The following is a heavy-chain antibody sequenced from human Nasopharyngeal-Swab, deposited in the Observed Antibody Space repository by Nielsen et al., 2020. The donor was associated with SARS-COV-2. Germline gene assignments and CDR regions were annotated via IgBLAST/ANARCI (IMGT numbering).Heavy chain of an antibody. CDR3: ARERGGGYGDY. Sequence: GESLKISCATSGFTFSPYTMTWVRQAPGKGLQWISYITSGNSVQYADSVRGRFTISRDNAKNSLYLQMNSLTAEDTAVYYCARERGGGYGDYWGQGTLVTFSS. D-gene: IGHD5-12*01. CDR2: ITSGNSV. CDR1: GFTFSPYT. V-gene: IGHV3-48*04. J-gene: IGHJ4*02.